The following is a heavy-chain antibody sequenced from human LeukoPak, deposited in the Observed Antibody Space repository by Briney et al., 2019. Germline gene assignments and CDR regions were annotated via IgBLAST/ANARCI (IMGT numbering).Heavy chain of an antibody. CDR3: ARQVIGEWEYQLYYFDY. D-gene: IGHD1-26*01. Sequence: SETLSLTCTVSGGSISSSSYYWGWIRQPPGKGLEWIGSIYYSGSTYYNPSLKSRVTISVDTSKNQFSLKLSSVTAADTAVYYCARQVIGEWEYQLYYFDYWGQGTLVTVSS. J-gene: IGHJ4*02. CDR1: GGSISSSSYY. CDR2: IYYSGST. V-gene: IGHV4-39*01.